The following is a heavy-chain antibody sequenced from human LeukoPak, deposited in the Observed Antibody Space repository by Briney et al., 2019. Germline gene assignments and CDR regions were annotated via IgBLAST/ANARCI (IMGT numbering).Heavy chain of an antibody. CDR2: ISSSGSTI. Sequence: GGSLRLSCAASGFTFSDYYMSWIRQAPGKGLERVSYISSSGSTIYYADSVKGRFTISRDNAKNSLYLQMNSLRAEDTAVYYCARDRSTVPFDYWGQGTLVTVSS. CDR1: GFTFSDYY. CDR3: ARDRSTVPFDY. V-gene: IGHV3-11*04. J-gene: IGHJ4*02.